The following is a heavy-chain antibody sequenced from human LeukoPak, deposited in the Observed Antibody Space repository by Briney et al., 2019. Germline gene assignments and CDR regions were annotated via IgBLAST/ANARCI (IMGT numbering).Heavy chain of an antibody. CDR3: ARASLDAAMVYWYFDL. V-gene: IGHV1-46*01. Sequence: ASVNVSCKASGYTFTSYYMHWVRQAPGQGLEWMGVIHPSGGSTSYAQKFQGRVTMTTDTSTSTVYVELSSLRSDDTAVYYCARASLDAAMVYWYFDLWGRGTLVTVSS. J-gene: IGHJ2*01. D-gene: IGHD5-18*01. CDR2: IHPSGGST. CDR1: GYTFTSYY.